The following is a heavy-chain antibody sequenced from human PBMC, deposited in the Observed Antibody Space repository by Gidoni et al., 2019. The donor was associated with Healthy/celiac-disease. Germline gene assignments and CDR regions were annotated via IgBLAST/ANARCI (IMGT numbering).Heavy chain of an antibody. Sequence: FTFDDYAMHWVRQTPGKGLEWVSRISGDGGSTYYADSVKGRFTISRDNRKNSLYLQMNSLRTEATALYYCAKDTRGGYNLVDYWGQGTLVTVSS. J-gene: IGHJ4*02. D-gene: IGHD5-12*01. CDR1: FTFDDYA. CDR2: ISGDGGST. CDR3: AKDTRGGYNLVDY. V-gene: IGHV3-43*02.